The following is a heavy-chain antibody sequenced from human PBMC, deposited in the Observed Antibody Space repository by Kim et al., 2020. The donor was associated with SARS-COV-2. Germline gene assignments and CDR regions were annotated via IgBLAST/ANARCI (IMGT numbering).Heavy chain of an antibody. CDR1: GGSISSGGYY. V-gene: IGHV4-31*03. CDR3: ARVAGITIFGVVIMGAFDI. J-gene: IGHJ3*02. D-gene: IGHD3-3*01. Sequence: SETLSLTCTVSGGSISSGGYYWSWIRQHPGKGLEWIGYIYYSGSSYYNPSLKSRVTISVATSKNQFSLKLSSVTAADTAVYCCARVAGITIFGVVIMGAFDIRDRGTMFTVSS. CDR2: IYYSGSS.